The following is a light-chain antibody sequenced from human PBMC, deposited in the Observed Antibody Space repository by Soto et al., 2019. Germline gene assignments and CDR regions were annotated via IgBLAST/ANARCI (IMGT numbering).Light chain of an antibody. CDR1: QSVSSSY. V-gene: IGKV3-20*01. Sequence: EIVLTQSPGTLSLSPGERATLSCRASQSVSSSYLAWYQQKPGQAPRLLIYGASSRATGIPDRFSGSGSGTDFTLTISRLEPEDIAVYYCQQYGSSPWTFGKGTK. J-gene: IGKJ1*01. CDR2: GAS. CDR3: QQYGSSPWT.